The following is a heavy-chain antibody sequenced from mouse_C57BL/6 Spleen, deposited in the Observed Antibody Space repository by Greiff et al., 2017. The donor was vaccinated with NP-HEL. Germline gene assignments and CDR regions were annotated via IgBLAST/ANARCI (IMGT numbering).Heavy chain of an antibody. CDR2: INPSSGYT. J-gene: IGHJ4*01. V-gene: IGHV1-7*01. D-gene: IGHD2-4*01. CDR1: GYTFTSYW. Sequence: VMLVESGAELAKPGASVKLSCKASGYTFTSYWMHWVKQRPGQGLEWIGYINPSSGYTKYNQKFKDKATLTADKSSSTAYMQLSSLTYEDSAVYYCATIYYDYDLGAMDYWGQGTSVTVSS. CDR3: ATIYYDYDLGAMDY.